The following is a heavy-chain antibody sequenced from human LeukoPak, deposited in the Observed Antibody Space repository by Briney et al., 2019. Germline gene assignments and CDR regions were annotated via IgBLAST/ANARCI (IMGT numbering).Heavy chain of an antibody. V-gene: IGHV3-7*01. CDR2: IKKDGSEK. Sequence: PGGSLRLSCTASGFIFSGSWMAWIRQAPGKGLEWVAIIKKDGSEKYYVDSMKGRFTISRDNSKNTLYLQMNSLRAEDTAVYYCARDYCSSTSCLFDYWGQGTLVTVSS. CDR3: ARDYCSSTSCLFDY. D-gene: IGHD2-2*01. J-gene: IGHJ4*02. CDR1: GFIFSGSW.